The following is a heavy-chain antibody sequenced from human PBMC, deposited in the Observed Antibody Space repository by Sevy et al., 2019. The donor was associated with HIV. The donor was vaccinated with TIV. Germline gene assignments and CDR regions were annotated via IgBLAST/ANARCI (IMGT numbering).Heavy chain of an antibody. V-gene: IGHV3-48*03. CDR1: GFTFSSYE. Sequence: GGSLRLSCAASGFTFSSYEMNWIRQAPGKGLEWVSYISSSGSSMYYGDSVKGRFTLSRDNAKNSLYLQMNSLRAEDTAVYYCAREVHDYGSFYYYYMDVWGKGTTVTVSS. CDR2: ISSSGSSM. CDR3: AREVHDYGSFYYYYMDV. J-gene: IGHJ6*03. D-gene: IGHD4-17*01.